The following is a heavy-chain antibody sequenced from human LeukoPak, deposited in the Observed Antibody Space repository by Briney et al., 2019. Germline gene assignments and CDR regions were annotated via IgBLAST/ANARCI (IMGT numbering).Heavy chain of an antibody. V-gene: IGHV3-74*01. CDR3: VSRWELLH. J-gene: IGHJ4*02. D-gene: IGHD1-26*01. CDR2: INSDGSST. CDR1: GFTSSSYW. Sequence: GGSLRLSCAASGFTSSSYWMHCVRQAPGKGLVWVSRINSDGSSTDYVDSVKGRFTISRGSARNTVYLQMNSLRAEDTAVYYCVSRWELLHWGQGTLVTVSS.